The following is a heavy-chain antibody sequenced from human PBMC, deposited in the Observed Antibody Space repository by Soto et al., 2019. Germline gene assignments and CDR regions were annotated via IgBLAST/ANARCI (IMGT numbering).Heavy chain of an antibody. CDR2: ISSSSSTI. CDR3: ASTPKEYSSSSRYFQH. V-gene: IGHV3-48*01. J-gene: IGHJ1*01. Sequence: GGSLRLSCAASGFTFSSYSMNWVRQAPGKGLEWVSYISSSSSTIYYADSVKGRFTISRDNAKNSLYLQMNSLRAEDTAVYYCASTPKEYSSSSRYFQHWGQGTLVTVSS. D-gene: IGHD6-6*01. CDR1: GFTFSSYS.